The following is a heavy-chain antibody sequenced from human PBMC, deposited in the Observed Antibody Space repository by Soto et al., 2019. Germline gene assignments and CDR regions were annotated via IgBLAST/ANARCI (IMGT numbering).Heavy chain of an antibody. Sequence: SGPTLVNPTQTLTLTCTFSGFSLSTSGMCVSWIRQPPGKALEWLALIDWDDDKYYSTSLKTRLTISKDTSKNQVVLTMTNMEPVDTATYYCARVGGIAVAGTYYFDYWGQGTLVTVSS. J-gene: IGHJ4*02. CDR3: ARVGGIAVAGTYYFDY. V-gene: IGHV2-70*01. CDR1: GFSLSTSGMC. D-gene: IGHD6-19*01. CDR2: IDWDDDK.